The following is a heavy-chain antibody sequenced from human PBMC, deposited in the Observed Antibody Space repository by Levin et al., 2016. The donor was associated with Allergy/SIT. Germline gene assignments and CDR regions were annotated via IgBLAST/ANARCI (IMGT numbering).Heavy chain of an antibody. D-gene: IGHD3-9*01. CDR2: IYYSGST. CDR3: ARTYYDILTGYTIDY. V-gene: IGHV4-31*02. J-gene: IGHJ4*02. Sequence: WIRQPPGKGLEWIGYIYYSGSTYYNPSLKSRVTISVDTSKNQFSLKLSSVTAADTAVYYCARTYYDILTGYTIDYWGQGTLVTVSS.